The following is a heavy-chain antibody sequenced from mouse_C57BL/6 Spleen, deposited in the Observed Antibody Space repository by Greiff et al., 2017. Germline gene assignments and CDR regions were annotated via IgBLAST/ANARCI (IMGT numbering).Heavy chain of an antibody. D-gene: IGHD3-2*02. CDR1: GYTFTSYW. CDR3: ARGQLRLQVDY. Sequence: QVQLQQPGAELVMPGASVKLSCKASGYTFTSYWMHWVKQRPGQGLEWIGEIDPSDSYTNYNQKFKGKSTLTVDKSSSTAYMQLSSLTSEDSAVYYCARGQLRLQVDYWGQGTTLTVSS. J-gene: IGHJ2*01. CDR2: IDPSDSYT. V-gene: IGHV1-69*01.